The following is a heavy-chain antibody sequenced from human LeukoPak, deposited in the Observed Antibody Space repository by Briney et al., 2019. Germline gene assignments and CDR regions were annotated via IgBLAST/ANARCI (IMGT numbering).Heavy chain of an antibody. V-gene: IGHV5-51*01. CDR3: ARYTQVVPAATPRFDAFDI. CDR2: IYPGDSDT. Sequence: GESLKISCKGSGYSFTSYWIGWVRQMPGKGLEWMGIIYPGDSDTRYSPSFQGQVTISADKSISTAYLQWSSLKASDTAMYYCARYTQVVPAATPRFDAFDIWGQGTMVTVSS. D-gene: IGHD2-2*01. CDR1: GYSFTSYW. J-gene: IGHJ3*02.